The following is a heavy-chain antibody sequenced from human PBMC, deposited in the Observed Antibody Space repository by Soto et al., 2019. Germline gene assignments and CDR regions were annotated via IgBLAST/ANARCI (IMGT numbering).Heavy chain of an antibody. J-gene: IGHJ4*02. CDR1: GYTFTGYS. Sequence: SVKVSCKASGYTFTGYSMHWVRQAPGQRLEWMGWINAGNGNTKYSQKFQGRVTITRDTSASTAYMELSSLRSEDTAVYYCARAVAVAADFDYWGQGTLVTVPQ. D-gene: IGHD6-19*01. V-gene: IGHV1-3*01. CDR2: INAGNGNT. CDR3: ARAVAVAADFDY.